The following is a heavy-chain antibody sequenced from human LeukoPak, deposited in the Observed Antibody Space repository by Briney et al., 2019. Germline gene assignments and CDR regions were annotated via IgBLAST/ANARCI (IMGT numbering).Heavy chain of an antibody. CDR3: ARVLFGESWGEVDY. CDR1: GFTFSSYS. J-gene: IGHJ4*02. V-gene: IGHV3-21*01. Sequence: GGSLRLSCAASGFTFSSYSMNWVRQAPGKGLEWVSSISSSSSYIYYADSVKGRFTISRDNAKNSLYLQMNSLRAEDTAVYYCARVLFGESWGEVDYWGQGTLVTVSS. D-gene: IGHD3-10*02. CDR2: ISSSSSYI.